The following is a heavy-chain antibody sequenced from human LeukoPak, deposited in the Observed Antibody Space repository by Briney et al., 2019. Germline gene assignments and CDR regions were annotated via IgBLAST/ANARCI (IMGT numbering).Heavy chain of an antibody. CDR1: GYTFTSYA. CDR3: ARDRWWEPTDFSFDY. CDR2: INAGNGNT. V-gene: IGHV1-3*01. Sequence: ASVKVSCKASGYTFTSYAMHWVRQAPGQRLEWMGWINAGNGNTKYSQKFQGRVTITRDTSASTAYMELSSLRSEDTAVYYCARDRWWEPTDFSFDYWGQGTLVTVSS. J-gene: IGHJ4*02. D-gene: IGHD1-26*01.